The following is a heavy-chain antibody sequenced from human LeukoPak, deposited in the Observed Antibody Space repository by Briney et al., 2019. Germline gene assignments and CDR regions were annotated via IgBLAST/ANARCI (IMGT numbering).Heavy chain of an antibody. CDR3: ARVPPNWNLDY. V-gene: IGHV1-46*01. D-gene: IGHD1-1*01. CDR2: INPSGGST. Sequence: ASVKVSCKASGYTFTNYYMHWVRQAPGQGLEWMGIINPSGGSTTYAQKFQGRVTMTRVTSTSTVYMELSSLRSEDTAVYYCARVPPNWNLDYWGQGTLVTVSS. CDR1: GYTFTNYY. J-gene: IGHJ4*02.